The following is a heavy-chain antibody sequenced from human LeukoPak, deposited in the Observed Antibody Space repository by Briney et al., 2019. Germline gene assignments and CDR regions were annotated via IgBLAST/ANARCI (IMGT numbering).Heavy chain of an antibody. CDR2: ISGSGGNT. D-gene: IGHD3-16*02. CDR1: GSSPSTYS. V-gene: IGHV3-23*01. J-gene: IGHJ6*02. Sequence: GGSLSLSCALPGSSPSTYSISWVRQAPGKGLEWVSAISGSGGNTYYADSVKGRFTISRDNSKNTRYLQMNSLRAEDRAAYCHAKESYIWGRYRFPGYHGIEVWGQGTTVTVSS. CDR3: AKESYIWGRYRFPGYHGIEV.